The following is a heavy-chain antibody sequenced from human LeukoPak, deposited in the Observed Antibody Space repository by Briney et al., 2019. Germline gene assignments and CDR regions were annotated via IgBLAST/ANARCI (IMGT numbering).Heavy chain of an antibody. Sequence: SETLSLTCIVSGGSISSSDYYWGCIRLPPGKGLEWIGSMSSSGSTYYNPSLKSRVTMSVDTSSNQFSLKLNSVTAADTAVYYCARRRRNYAVDSWGQGTLVTVSS. J-gene: IGHJ5*01. CDR1: GGSISSSDYY. CDR2: MSSSGST. CDR3: ARRRRNYAVDS. V-gene: IGHV4-39*01. D-gene: IGHD2-2*01.